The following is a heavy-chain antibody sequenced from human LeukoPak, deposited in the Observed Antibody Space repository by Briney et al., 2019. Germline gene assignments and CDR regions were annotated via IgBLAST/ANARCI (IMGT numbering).Heavy chain of an antibody. CDR2: IYYSGST. V-gene: IGHV4-39*01. Sequence: SETLSLTCTVSGGSISSSSYYWGWIRQPPGKGLEWIGSIYYSGSTYYNPSLKSRVTIAVDTSKNQFSLKLSSVTAADTAVYYCARRYDILTGTDYWGQGTLVTVSS. J-gene: IGHJ4*02. CDR1: GGSISSSSYY. CDR3: ARRYDILTGTDY. D-gene: IGHD3-9*01.